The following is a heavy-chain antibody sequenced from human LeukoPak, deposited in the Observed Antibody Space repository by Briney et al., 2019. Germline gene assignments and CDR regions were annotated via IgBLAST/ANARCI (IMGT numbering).Heavy chain of an antibody. V-gene: IGHV3-21*01. CDR1: GFTFSSYS. J-gene: IGHJ4*02. CDR3: ARDSGLDYYDSSGYSEDY. Sequence: GGSLRLSCAASGFTFSSYSMNWVRQAPGKGLEWVSSISSSSSYIYYADSVEGRFTISRDNAKNSLYLQMNSLRAEDTAVYYCARDSGLDYYDSSGYSEDYWGQGTLVTVSS. CDR2: ISSSSSYI. D-gene: IGHD3-22*01.